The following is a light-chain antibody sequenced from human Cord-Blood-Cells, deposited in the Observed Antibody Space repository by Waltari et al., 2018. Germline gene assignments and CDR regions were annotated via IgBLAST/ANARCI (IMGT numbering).Light chain of an antibody. J-gene: IGKJ1*01. CDR3: QHNNSYWT. Sequence: DIQMTQSPSPLSASVGEKGTIPCRASQSISSWLAWYQQKPGKAPKLLIYYVYSVESWVPSRFSGGRSVTEFTLTISRLQPDNFASYHCQHNNSYWTFGQGTKVEIK. V-gene: IGKV1-5*01. CDR1: QSISSW. CDR2: YVY.